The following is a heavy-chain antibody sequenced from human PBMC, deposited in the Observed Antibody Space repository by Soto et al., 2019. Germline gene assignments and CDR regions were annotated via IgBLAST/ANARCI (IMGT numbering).Heavy chain of an antibody. CDR2: IHYSGTT. V-gene: IGHV4-31*03. Sequence: QVQLQESGPGLVKPSQTLSLTCTVSGDSNTGAAYYWSWIRQHPGKGLEWIGHIHYSGTTYYNPSLNSRVSFSVDTSKKQFSLRLTCVTAADTAVYYCASDFRQDQQLPGYYYYGMDVWGQGTTVTVSS. J-gene: IGHJ6*02. D-gene: IGHD6-13*01. CDR3: ASDFRQDQQLPGYYYYGMDV. CDR1: GDSNTGAAYY.